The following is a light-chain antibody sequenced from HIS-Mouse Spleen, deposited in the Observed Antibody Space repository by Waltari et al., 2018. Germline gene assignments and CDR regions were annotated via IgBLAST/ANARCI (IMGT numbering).Light chain of an antibody. CDR1: ALPQKY. CDR2: EDS. J-gene: IGLJ2*01. CDR3: YSTDSSGNHRV. Sequence: QTARITCSGDALPQKYAYWYQQKSGQAPMLVIYEDSKRPSGIPERFSGSSSGTMATLTISGAQVEDEADYYCYSTDSSGNHRVFGGGTKLTVL. V-gene: IGLV3-10*01.